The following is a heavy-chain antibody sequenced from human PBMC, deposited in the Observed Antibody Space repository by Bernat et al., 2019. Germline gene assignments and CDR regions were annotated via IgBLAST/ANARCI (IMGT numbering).Heavy chain of an antibody. CDR3: AKGTGYSSGTHIDY. CDR1: GLTLSSYA. V-gene: IGHV3-23*01. Sequence: EVKRLESGGGWVKPGGSRRLSGAAAGLTLSSYARTGVRQAPGKGLEWVSAIGGGGDVTYYADSVKGRFTLSRDNSKNTLYLQMNSLRAEDTAMYYCAKGTGYSSGTHIDYWGQGTLVTVSS. J-gene: IGHJ4*02. D-gene: IGHD6-25*01. CDR2: IGGGGDVT.